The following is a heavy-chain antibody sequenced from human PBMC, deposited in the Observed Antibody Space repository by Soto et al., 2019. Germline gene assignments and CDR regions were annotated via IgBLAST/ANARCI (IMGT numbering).Heavy chain of an antibody. CDR1: GFIFSSYD. Sequence: GGSLRLSCAASGFIFSSYDVHWVRQAPGKGLEWVSVITTTGDTYYAASVKGRFTISRENAENSLYLQMNSLRAEDAAVYYCAKGLINGRWYAEDWGQGTLVTVSS. J-gene: IGHJ4*02. V-gene: IGHV3-13*01. D-gene: IGHD6-13*01. CDR3: AKGLINGRWYAED. CDR2: ITTTGDT.